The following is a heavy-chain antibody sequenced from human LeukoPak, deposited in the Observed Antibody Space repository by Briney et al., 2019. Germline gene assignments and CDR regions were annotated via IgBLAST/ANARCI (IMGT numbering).Heavy chain of an antibody. D-gene: IGHD1-26*01. CDR1: GDSISSGNYY. V-gene: IGHV4-61*02. Sequence: SETLSLTCTVSGDSISSGNYYWTWIRQPAGKGLEWIGRIYTSGSTNYNPSLKSRVTISVDTSKNQFSLNLSSVTAADTAVYYCARDRPGSYFDYWGQGTLVTVSS. CDR3: ARDRPGSYFDY. CDR2: IYTSGST. J-gene: IGHJ4*02.